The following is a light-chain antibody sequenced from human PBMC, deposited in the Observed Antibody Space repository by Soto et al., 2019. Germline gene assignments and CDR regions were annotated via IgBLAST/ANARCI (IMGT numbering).Light chain of an antibody. J-gene: IGKJ1*01. V-gene: IGKV3D-20*02. CDR3: QQRADWPPGT. CDR1: ESLSPHS. CDR2: GPS. Sequence: IVLTQSPGTLSLSPGETATLSCRASESLSPHSIAWYQQKPGQAPRLLIYGPSGRATGIPDRIRGSGSGTDFTLTISSLEPEDFAVYYCQQRADWPPGTFGQGTKVEI.